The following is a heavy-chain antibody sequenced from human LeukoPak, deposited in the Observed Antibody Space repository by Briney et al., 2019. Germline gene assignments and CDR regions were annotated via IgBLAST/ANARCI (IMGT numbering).Heavy chain of an antibody. J-gene: IGHJ6*02. Sequence: KPGGSLRLSCAASGFTFSSYSMNWVRQAPGKGLEWVSSISSSSSYIYYADSVKGRFTISRDNAKNSLYLQMNSLRAEDTAVYYCARDTTRARYCSSTSCPMDVWGQGTTVTVSS. CDR3: ARDTTRARYCSSTSCPMDV. V-gene: IGHV3-21*01. D-gene: IGHD2-2*01. CDR1: GFTFSSYS. CDR2: ISSSSSYI.